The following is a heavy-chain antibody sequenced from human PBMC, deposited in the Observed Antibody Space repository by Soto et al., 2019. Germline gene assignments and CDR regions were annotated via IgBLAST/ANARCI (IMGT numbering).Heavy chain of an antibody. CDR2: ILNDGSNK. Sequence: PGGSLRLSCAANGFMFSNYDMHWVRQAPGKGLECVAVILNDGSNKYYADSVKGRFTISRDNSKNTLYLQMNSLRAEDTAVYYCARDQGLYYYDSSGFPKPDRNAFDIWGQGTMVTVSS. D-gene: IGHD3-22*01. J-gene: IGHJ3*02. CDR3: ARDQGLYYYDSSGFPKPDRNAFDI. V-gene: IGHV3-30*03. CDR1: GFMFSNYD.